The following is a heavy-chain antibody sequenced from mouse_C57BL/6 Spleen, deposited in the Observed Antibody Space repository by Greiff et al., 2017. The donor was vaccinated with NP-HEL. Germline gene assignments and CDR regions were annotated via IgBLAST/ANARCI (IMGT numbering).Heavy chain of an antibody. D-gene: IGHD1-1*01. J-gene: IGHJ4*01. V-gene: IGHV14-4*01. CDR1: GFNIKDDY. Sequence: VQLKESGAELVRPGASVKLSCTASGFNIKDDYMHWVKQRPEQGLEWIGWIDPENGDTEYASKFQGKATITADTSSNTAYLQLSSLTSEDTAVYYCTTVLITTVVAKAMDYWGQGTSVTVSS. CDR2: IDPENGDT. CDR3: TTVLITTVVAKAMDY.